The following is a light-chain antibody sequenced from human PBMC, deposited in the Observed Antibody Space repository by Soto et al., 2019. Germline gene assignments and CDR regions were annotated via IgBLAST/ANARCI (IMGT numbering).Light chain of an antibody. CDR3: LQDHDDSWT. Sequence: AIQLTQSPSSLSAYVGDRVIITCGASQGIHTALAWYQQKPGNAPMLLIYDASTVEAGVPSRFRGSGSGTDFTITISSIKTEDFATYYCLQDHDDSWTFGQGTKVDIK. V-gene: IGKV1-13*02. CDR2: DAS. CDR1: QGIHTA. J-gene: IGKJ1*01.